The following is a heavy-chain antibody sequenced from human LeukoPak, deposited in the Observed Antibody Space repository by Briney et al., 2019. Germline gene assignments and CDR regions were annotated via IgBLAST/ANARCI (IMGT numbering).Heavy chain of an antibody. V-gene: IGHV4-59*01. J-gene: IGHJ5*02. D-gene: IGHD4-17*01. CDR1: GGSINGYY. CDR3: ARVLRGAVTSNWFDP. Sequence: SETLSLTCTVPGGSINGYYWTWIRQPPGKGLEWIGYISDSGSTNYNPSLKSRVTMSVDSSNTEFSLRLNSVTAADTAVYYCARVLRGAVTSNWFDPWGQGTLVTVSS. CDR2: ISDSGST.